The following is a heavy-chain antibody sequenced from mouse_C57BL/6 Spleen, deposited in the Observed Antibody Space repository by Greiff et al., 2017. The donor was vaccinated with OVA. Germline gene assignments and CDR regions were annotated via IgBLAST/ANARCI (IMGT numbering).Heavy chain of an antibody. CDR1: GYTFPSSG. Sequence: QVQLQQSGAELARPGASVKLSCKASGYTFPSSGISWVTQRTGQGLEWIGEIYPRSGNTYYNEKFKGKATLTADKSSSTAYMELRSLTSEDSAVYFGAREDYDEAWFAYWGQGTLVTVSA. J-gene: IGHJ3*01. CDR2: IYPRSGNT. CDR3: AREDYDEAWFAY. V-gene: IGHV1-81*01. D-gene: IGHD2-4*01.